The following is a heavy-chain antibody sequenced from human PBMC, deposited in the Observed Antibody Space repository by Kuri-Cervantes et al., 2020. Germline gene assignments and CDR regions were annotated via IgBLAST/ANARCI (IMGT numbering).Heavy chain of an antibody. CDR2: ISGSGGST. D-gene: IGHD6-19*01. CDR3: AACSVWLALFDY. V-gene: IGHV3-23*01. CDR1: GFTFDDYA. Sequence: LSLTCAASGFTFDDYAMHWVRQAPGKGLEWVSAISGSGGSTYYADSVKGRFTISRDNSKNTLYLQMNSLRAEDTAVYYCAACSVWLALFDYWGQGTLVTVSS. J-gene: IGHJ4*02.